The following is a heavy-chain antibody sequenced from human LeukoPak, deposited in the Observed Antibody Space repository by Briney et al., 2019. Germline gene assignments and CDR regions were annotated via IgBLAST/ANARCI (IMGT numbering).Heavy chain of an antibody. D-gene: IGHD6-25*01. CDR2: MNPNSGNT. CDR3: ARDPRLPPYYYGMDV. V-gene: IGHV1-8*01. J-gene: IGHJ6*02. Sequence: GASVKVSCKASGYTFTSYDINWVRQATGQGLEWMGWMNPNSGNTGYAQKFQGWVTMTRDTSISTAYMELSRLRSDDTAVYYCARDPRLPPYYYGMDVWGQGTTVTVSS. CDR1: GYTFTSYD.